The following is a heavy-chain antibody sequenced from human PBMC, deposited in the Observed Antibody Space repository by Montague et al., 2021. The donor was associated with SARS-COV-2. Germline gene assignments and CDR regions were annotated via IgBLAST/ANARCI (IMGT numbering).Heavy chain of an antibody. CDR1: GDSVSSNTAT. D-gene: IGHD2-15*01. CDR2: TYYRSKWYH. Sequence: CAISGDSVSSNTATCNWIRQSPSRGLEWLGRTYYRSKWYHDYAISLKSRITINPDTSKNQLSLQLSSVAPEDTAVFYCARTTTRMLYPENAFDIWGQGTMVTVSS. CDR3: ARTTTRMLYPENAFDI. J-gene: IGHJ3*02. V-gene: IGHV6-1*01.